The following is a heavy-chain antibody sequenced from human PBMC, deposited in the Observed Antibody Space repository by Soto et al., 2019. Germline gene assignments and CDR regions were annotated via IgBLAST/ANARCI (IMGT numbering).Heavy chain of an antibody. V-gene: IGHV4-39*02. D-gene: IGHD6-13*01. CDR3: AKDPNIYSSPV. CDR1: GGSISSSSYY. CDR2: IYYSGST. J-gene: IGHJ6*02. Sequence: SETLSLTCTVSGGSISSSSYYWGWIRQPPGKGLEWIGSIYYSGSTYYNPSLKSRVTISVDTSKNQFSLKLSSVTAADTAVYYCAKDPNIYSSPVWGQGTTVTVSS.